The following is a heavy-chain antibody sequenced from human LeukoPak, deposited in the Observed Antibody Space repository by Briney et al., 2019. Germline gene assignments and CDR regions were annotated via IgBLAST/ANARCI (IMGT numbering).Heavy chain of an antibody. J-gene: IGHJ4*02. V-gene: IGHV4-59*12. CDR2: IYYSGST. D-gene: IGHD3-22*01. CDR3: ARGFVSSGYYFDY. Sequence: SETLSLTCTVSGGSISRCYWSWIRQPPGKGLEWIGYIYYSGSTNYNPSLKSRVTISVDTSKNQFSLKLSSVTAADTAVYYCARGFVSSGYYFDYWGQGTLVTVSS. CDR1: GGSISRCY.